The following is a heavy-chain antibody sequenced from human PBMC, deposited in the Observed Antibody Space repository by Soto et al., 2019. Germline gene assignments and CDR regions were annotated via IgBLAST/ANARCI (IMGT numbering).Heavy chain of an antibody. CDR2: ISGSGGST. J-gene: IGHJ4*02. CDR3: AKAGNPMVRALSPTGLDY. Sequence: EVQLLESGGGLVQPGGSLRLSCAASGFTFSSYAMSWVRQAPGKGLEWVLAISGSGGSTYYADSVKGRFTISRDNSKNTLYLQMNSLRAEDTAVYYCAKAGNPMVRALSPTGLDYWGQGTLVTVSS. V-gene: IGHV3-23*01. CDR1: GFTFSSYA. D-gene: IGHD3-10*01.